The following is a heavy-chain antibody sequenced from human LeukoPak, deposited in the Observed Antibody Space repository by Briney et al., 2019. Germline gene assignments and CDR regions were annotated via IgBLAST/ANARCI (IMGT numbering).Heavy chain of an antibody. J-gene: IGHJ4*02. CDR2: MNPNSGNT. D-gene: IGHD6-13*01. V-gene: IGHV1-8*01. CDR1: GYTFTSYD. CDR3: ARAAAGTTDTDY. Sequence: GASVKVSCKASGYTFTSYDINWVRQATGQGLEWMGWMNPNSGNTGYAQKFQGRVTMTRNTSISTAYMELSSLRSEDMAVYYCARAAAGTTDTDYWGQGTLVTVSS.